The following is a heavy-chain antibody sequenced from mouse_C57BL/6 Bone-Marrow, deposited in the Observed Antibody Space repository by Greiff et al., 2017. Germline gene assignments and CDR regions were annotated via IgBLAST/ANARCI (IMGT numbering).Heavy chain of an antibody. CDR3: TSGSL. V-gene: IGHV1-59*01. CDR1: GYTFTSYW. J-gene: IGHJ2*01. Sequence: QVQLQQPGAELVRPGPSVKLSCKASGYTFTSYWMHWVKQKPGKGLEWIGVIDPADSYTNYNQKFKGMATLTVDTASSTDYMQLSSLTSEDSAVYYYTSGSLWGQGTTLTVSA. CDR2: IDPADSYT.